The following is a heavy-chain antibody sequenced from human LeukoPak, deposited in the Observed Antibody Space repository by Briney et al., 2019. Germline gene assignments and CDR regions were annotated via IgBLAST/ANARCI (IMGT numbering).Heavy chain of an antibody. Sequence: PGGSLRLSCAASGFTFSSYAMSWVRQAPGKGLEWVGFIRSKTYGGANEHAGSVEGRFTISRDDSRSILYLQMNSLKTEDTAVYYCTREEGTWGYSRSWGQGTLVTVSS. D-gene: IGHD1/OR15-1a*01. CDR2: IRSKTYGGAN. J-gene: IGHJ5*02. V-gene: IGHV3-49*04. CDR1: GFTFSSYA. CDR3: TREEGTWGYSRS.